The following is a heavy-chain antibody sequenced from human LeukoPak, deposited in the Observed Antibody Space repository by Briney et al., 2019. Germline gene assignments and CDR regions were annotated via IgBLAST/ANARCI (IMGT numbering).Heavy chain of an antibody. D-gene: IGHD3-9*01. V-gene: IGHV1-58*02. J-gene: IGHJ3*02. Sequence: SVKVSCKASGFTFTSSAMQWVRQARGQRLEWIGWIVVGSGNTNYAQKFQERVTITRDMSTSTAYMELSSLRSEDTAVYYCAADLNYDILTGYYKGAFDIWGQGTMVTASS. CDR1: GFTFTSSA. CDR2: IVVGSGNT. CDR3: AADLNYDILTGYYKGAFDI.